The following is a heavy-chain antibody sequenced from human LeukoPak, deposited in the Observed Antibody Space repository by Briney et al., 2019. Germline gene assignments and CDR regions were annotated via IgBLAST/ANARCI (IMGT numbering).Heavy chain of an antibody. J-gene: IGHJ3*02. CDR3: ARRSGTYHAFDI. CDR1: GFTFSSYS. Sequence: PGGSLRLSSAASGFTFSSYSMNWIRQPPGKGLEWIGSFYYTGSTFYSPPLKSRVTISVDTSKNQFSLKLSSVTAADTAVYYCARRSGTYHAFDIWGQGTMVTVSS. V-gene: IGHV4-39*01. D-gene: IGHD1-26*01. CDR2: FYYTGST.